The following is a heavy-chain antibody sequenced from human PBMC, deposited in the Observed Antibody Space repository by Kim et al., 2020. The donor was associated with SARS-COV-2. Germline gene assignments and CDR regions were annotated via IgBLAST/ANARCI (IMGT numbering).Heavy chain of an antibody. J-gene: IGHJ3*01. CDR1: GGSISSGDY. D-gene: IGHD2-15*01. Sequence: SETLSLTCTVSGGSISSGDYWTWIRQHPGKGLEWIGYIYYTGSTYYNPSLKSRVTISVDTSKNQFSLKLSSVTAADTAIYYCAREPRSGGSCGNAFDVWG. CDR3: AREPRSGGSCGNAFDV. V-gene: IGHV4-31*03. CDR2: IYYTGST.